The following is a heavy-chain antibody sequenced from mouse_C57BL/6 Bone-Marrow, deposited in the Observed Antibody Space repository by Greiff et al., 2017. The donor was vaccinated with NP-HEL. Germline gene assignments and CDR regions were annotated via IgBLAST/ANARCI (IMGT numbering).Heavy chain of an antibody. CDR1: GYTFTSYW. CDR3: EVITTSEFDY. CDR2: IHPNSGGT. J-gene: IGHJ2*01. V-gene: IGHV1-64*01. Sequence: VQLQQPGAELVKPGASVKLSCKASGYTFTSYWMHWVKQRPGQGLEWIGMIHPNSGGTNYNEKFKSKATLTVDKSASTAYMQLSSLTSEDSAVDYCEVITTSEFDYWGQGTTLTVSS. D-gene: IGHD1-1*01.